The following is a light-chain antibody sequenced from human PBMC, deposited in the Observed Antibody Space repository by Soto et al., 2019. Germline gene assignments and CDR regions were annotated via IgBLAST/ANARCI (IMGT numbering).Light chain of an antibody. CDR1: QSISSY. CDR2: AAS. CDR3: LQSYSSPRT. V-gene: IGKV1-39*01. Sequence: DIQMTQSPSSLSASVGDRVTITCRPSQSISSYLSWYQQKPGKAPKLLIYAASSLPSGVPSRFRGSGSGTDLTLTISTLQPEDFATYYCLQSYSSPRTFGQGTKVEIK. J-gene: IGKJ1*01.